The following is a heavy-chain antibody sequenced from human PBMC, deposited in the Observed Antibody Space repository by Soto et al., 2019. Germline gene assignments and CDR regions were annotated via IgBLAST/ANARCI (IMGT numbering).Heavy chain of an antibody. Sequence: SETLSLTCTVSGGPMSSFYWTWIRQPPGKGLEWIGYIYYSGSTNYNPSLKSRVTISVDTSKNQFSLKLSSVTAADTAVYCCARRWGAAVDYWGQGTLVTVSS. CDR3: ARRWGAAVDY. V-gene: IGHV4-59*08. J-gene: IGHJ4*02. CDR1: GGPMSSFY. CDR2: IYYSGST. D-gene: IGHD1-26*01.